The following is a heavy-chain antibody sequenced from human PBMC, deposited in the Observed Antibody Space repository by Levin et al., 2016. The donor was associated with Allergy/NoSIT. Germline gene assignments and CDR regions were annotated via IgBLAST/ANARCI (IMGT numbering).Heavy chain of an antibody. CDR3: ARSSSGWYPHFDY. CDR2: INPHSGDT. D-gene: IGHD6-19*01. Sequence: VRQAPGQGLEWMGWINPHSGDTGFAQKFQGRVTMTGDASTNTAYMEVSRLRSDDTAVYYCARSSSGWYPHFDYWGQGTLVTVSS. J-gene: IGHJ4*02. V-gene: IGHV1-2*02.